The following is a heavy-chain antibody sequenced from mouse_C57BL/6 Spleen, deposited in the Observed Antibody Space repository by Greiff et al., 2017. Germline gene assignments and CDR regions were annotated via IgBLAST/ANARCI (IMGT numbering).Heavy chain of an antibody. CDR1: GFTFSDYG. CDR3: ERPYYYGCSYSYAMDY. D-gene: IGHD1-1*01. CDR2: ISSGSSTS. J-gene: IGHJ4*01. Sequence: EVQLEESGAGLVKPGGSLKLSCAASGFTFSDYGMHWVRQAPEKGLEWVAYISSGSSTSYYADTVKGRFTISRDNAKNTLFLQMTSLRSEDTAMYYCERPYYYGCSYSYAMDYWGQGTSVTVSS. V-gene: IGHV5-17*01.